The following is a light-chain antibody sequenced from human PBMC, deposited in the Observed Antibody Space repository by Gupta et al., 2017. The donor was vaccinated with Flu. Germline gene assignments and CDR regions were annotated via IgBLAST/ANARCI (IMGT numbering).Light chain of an antibody. CDR3: QQYNNG. V-gene: IGKV1-5*03. J-gene: IGKJ4*02. CDR2: KAS. CDR1: QSISNW. Sequence: ACVADRVTITCRGSQSISNWLAWYQQKPGKAPYLLIYKASSLQSGVPSRFSGSESAIEFTLTISSLQPDDFATYSCQQYNNGFGGGTKVEI.